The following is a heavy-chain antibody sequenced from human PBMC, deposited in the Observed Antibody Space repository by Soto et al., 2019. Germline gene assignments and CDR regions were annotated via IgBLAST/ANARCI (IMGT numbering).Heavy chain of an antibody. CDR2: MYFGGSF. CDR1: GASVSSGY. Sequence: PSETLSLTCTVSGASVSSGYWSWIRQPPGKGLEWIGFMYFGGSFNYNPSLTSRVTISVETSKNQFSMKMTSVTAADTAVYYCAGSYYDTTGFAVDPWGQGTLVTVSS. D-gene: IGHD3-22*01. V-gene: IGHV4-59*02. CDR3: AGSYYDTTGFAVDP. J-gene: IGHJ5*02.